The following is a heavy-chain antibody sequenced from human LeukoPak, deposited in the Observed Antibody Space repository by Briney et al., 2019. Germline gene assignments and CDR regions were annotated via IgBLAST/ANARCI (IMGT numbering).Heavy chain of an antibody. CDR1: VFTFSSYA. J-gene: IGHJ4*02. CDR2: ISGSGSST. CDR3: AREIMVRGVIIRDFHYLDY. V-gene: IGHV3-23*01. Sequence: GGSLRLSCAASVFTFSSYAMSWVCQAPRKGLEWVSAISGSGSSTYYADSVKGRFTISRDNSKNTLYLQMNSLRAEDTAVYYCAREIMVRGVIIRDFHYLDYWGQGTLVTVSS. D-gene: IGHD3-10*01.